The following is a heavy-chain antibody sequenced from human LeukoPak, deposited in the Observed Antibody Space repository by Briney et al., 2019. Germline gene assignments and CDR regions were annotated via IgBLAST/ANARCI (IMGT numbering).Heavy chain of an antibody. J-gene: IGHJ4*02. CDR2: IYNSWIT. V-gene: IGHV4-59*01. Sequence: SETLSLTCTVSGGSIRSNYWSWIRQPPGKGLEWISYIYNSWITHYNPSLKSRLTISVDTSKNQFSLKLTSVTAADTAVYYCARMIERRTLHFDYWGQGTLATVSS. CDR3: ARMIERRTLHFDY. CDR1: GGSIRSNY. D-gene: IGHD1-1*01.